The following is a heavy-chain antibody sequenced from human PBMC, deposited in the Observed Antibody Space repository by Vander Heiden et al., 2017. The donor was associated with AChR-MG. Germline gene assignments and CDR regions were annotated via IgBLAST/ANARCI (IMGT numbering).Heavy chain of an antibody. D-gene: IGHD6-25*01. CDR2: INHSGST. CDR3: ARSGYTERRTYFYYFYYMDV. J-gene: IGHJ6*03. Sequence: QVQLQQWGAGLLKPSETLSLTCAVYGGSFSDYYWSWIRQPPGKGLEWIGEINHSGSTNYGPSLKSRVTISVDTSKNQFSLKLSSVTASDTAVYYCARSGYTERRTYFYYFYYMDVWGKGTTVTVSS. CDR1: GGSFSDYY. V-gene: IGHV4-34*01.